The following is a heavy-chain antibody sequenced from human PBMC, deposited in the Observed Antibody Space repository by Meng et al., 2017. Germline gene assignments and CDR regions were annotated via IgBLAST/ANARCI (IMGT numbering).Heavy chain of an antibody. CDR1: GFTFSSYS. CDR3: ARAMPMVRGVMGAFDI. J-gene: IGHJ3*02. Sequence: GGSLRLSCAASGFTFSSYSMNWVRQAPGKGLEWVSSISSSSSYIYYADSVKGRFTISRDNAKNSLYLQMNSLRAEDTAVYYCARAMPMVRGVMGAFDIWGQGTRVT. V-gene: IGHV3-21*01. CDR2: ISSSSSYI. D-gene: IGHD3-10*01.